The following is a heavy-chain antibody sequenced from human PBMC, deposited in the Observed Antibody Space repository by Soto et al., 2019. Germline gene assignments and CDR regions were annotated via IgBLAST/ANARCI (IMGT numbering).Heavy chain of an antibody. CDR2: IKSKTDGGTT. CDR1: GFTFSNAW. J-gene: IGHJ4*02. CDR3: TTDYDYVWGSYRH. Sequence: GGSLRLSCAASGFTFSNAWMSWVRQAPGKGLEWVGRIKSKTDGGTTDYAAPVKGRFTISRDDSKNTLYLQMNSLKTEDTAVYYCTTDYDYVWGSYRHWGQGTLVTVSS. D-gene: IGHD3-16*02. V-gene: IGHV3-15*01.